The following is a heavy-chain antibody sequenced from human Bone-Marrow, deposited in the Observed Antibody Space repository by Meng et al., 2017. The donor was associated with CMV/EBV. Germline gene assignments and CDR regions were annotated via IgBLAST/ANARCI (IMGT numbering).Heavy chain of an antibody. CDR3: AKEIQLKPFDF. CDR2: IRYDGGEK. Sequence: GESLKISCAASGFTFSTYGMHWVRQAPGKGLEWVAFIRYDGGEKLYADSVKGRFTISRDNSENTLFLQMNSLSIEDTAIYYCAKEIQLKPFDFWGQGTLVTVSS. CDR1: GFTFSTYG. V-gene: IGHV3-30*02. J-gene: IGHJ4*02.